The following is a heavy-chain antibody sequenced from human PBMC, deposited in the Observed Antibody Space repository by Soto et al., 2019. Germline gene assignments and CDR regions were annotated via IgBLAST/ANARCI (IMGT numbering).Heavy chain of an antibody. V-gene: IGHV3-21*01. J-gene: IGHJ6*03. Sequence: GGSLRLSCAASGFTFSSYSMNWVRQAPGKGLEWVSSISSSSSYMYYSDSVKGGFTISRDNAKNSLSLQMNSLRAEDTAVYYCARTYVDIVATIFYYMDVWGKGTTVTVSS. CDR2: ISSSSSYM. D-gene: IGHD5-12*01. CDR3: ARTYVDIVATIFYYMDV. CDR1: GFTFSSYS.